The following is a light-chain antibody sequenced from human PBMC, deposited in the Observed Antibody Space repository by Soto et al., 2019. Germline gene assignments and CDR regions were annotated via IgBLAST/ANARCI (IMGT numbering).Light chain of an antibody. CDR3: QQYGNSRT. V-gene: IGKV3-20*01. J-gene: IGKJ1*01. CDR2: GAS. CDR1: RTVYSNY. Sequence: DIVLTQSPGTLSLSPGERATLSCRAGRTVYSNYLAWYQQRPGQAPRLLIYGASSRATGIPDRFSGSGSGTDFTLTIRRLEPEDSAVYYCQQYGNSRTFGQGTKVEIK.